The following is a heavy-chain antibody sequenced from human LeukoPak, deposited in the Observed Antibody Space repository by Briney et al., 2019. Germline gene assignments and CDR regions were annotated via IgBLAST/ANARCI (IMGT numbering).Heavy chain of an antibody. J-gene: IGHJ5*02. V-gene: IGHV4-34*01. D-gene: IGHD3-22*01. CDR1: GGSFSGYY. Sequence: SETLSLTCAVYGGSFSGYYWSWIRQPPGKGLEWIGSIYYSGSTYYNPSLKSRVTISVDTSKNQFSLKLSSVTAADTAVYYCARHFYDSSGYRHRYNWFDPWGQGTLVTVSS. CDR2: IYYSGST. CDR3: ARHFYDSSGYRHRYNWFDP.